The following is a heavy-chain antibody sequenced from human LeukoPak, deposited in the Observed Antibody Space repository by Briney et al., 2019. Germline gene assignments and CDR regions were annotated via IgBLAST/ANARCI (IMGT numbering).Heavy chain of an antibody. V-gene: IGHV3-20*04. CDR3: AKSYYSSGWSSFDY. CDR2: INWNGGST. J-gene: IGHJ4*02. Sequence: GGSLRLSCAASGFTFDDYGMSWVRQAPGKGLEWVSGINWNGGSTGYADSVKGRFTISRDNSKNTLYLQMNSLRAEDTAVYYCAKSYYSSGWSSFDYWGQGTLVTVSS. D-gene: IGHD6-19*01. CDR1: GFTFDDYG.